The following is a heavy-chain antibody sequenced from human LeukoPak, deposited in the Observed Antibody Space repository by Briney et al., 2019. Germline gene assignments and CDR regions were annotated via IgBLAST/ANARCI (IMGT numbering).Heavy chain of an antibody. V-gene: IGHV3-7*01. CDR2: IKQDGSEK. CDR3: ARGASRLPDY. D-gene: IGHD5-18*01. CDR1: GFTFSSYW. J-gene: IGHJ4*02. Sequence: GGSLRLSCAASGFTFSSYWTSWVRQAPGKGLEWVANIKQDGSEKYYVDSVKGRFTISRDNAKNSLYLQMNSLRAEDTAVYYCARGASRLPDYWGQGTLVTVSS.